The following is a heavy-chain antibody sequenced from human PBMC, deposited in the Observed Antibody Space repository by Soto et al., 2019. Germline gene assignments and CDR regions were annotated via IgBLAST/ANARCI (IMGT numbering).Heavy chain of an antibody. CDR3: VRHNWPLFDY. Sequence: SETLSLTCAVSGGSFSGYYWTWVRQPPGEGLEWIAEINHSGITNYKSSLKSRVTISVDTSKNQFSLKLNSVTAADTAVYYCVRHNWPLFDYWGQGTLVTVSS. CDR1: GGSFSGYY. CDR2: INHSGIT. J-gene: IGHJ4*02. V-gene: IGHV4-34*01. D-gene: IGHD1-1*01.